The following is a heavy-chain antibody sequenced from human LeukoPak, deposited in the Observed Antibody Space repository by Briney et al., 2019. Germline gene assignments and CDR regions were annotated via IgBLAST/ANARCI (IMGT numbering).Heavy chain of an antibody. Sequence: GGSLRLACAASGFTFSSYAMSWVRQAPGKGLEWVSAISGSGGSTYYADSEKGRFTISRDNSKNTLYLQMNSLRAEDTAVYYCAKVPWEFHYFDYWGQGTLVTVSS. CDR2: ISGSGGST. CDR1: GFTFSSYA. V-gene: IGHV3-23*01. CDR3: AKVPWEFHYFDY. D-gene: IGHD1-26*01. J-gene: IGHJ4*02.